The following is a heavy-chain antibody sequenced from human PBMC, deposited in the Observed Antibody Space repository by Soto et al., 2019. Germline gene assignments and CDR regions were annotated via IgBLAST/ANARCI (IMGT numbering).Heavy chain of an antibody. CDR1: GFTLNSLS. D-gene: IGHD2-21*02. CDR2: VSFDGKVT. CDR3: AREPYGDSQYFDY. V-gene: IGHV3-30*04. Sequence: GGSLRLSCTGSGFTLNSLSLHWVRQGPDKGLEWVAVVSFDGKVTYYADSVKGRFTVSRDNSKNTIYLQANSLRAEDTAVYYCAREPYGDSQYFDYWGQGT. J-gene: IGHJ4*02.